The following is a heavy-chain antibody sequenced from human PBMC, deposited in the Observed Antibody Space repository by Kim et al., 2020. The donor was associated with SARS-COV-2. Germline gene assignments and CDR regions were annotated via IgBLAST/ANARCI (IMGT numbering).Heavy chain of an antibody. D-gene: IGHD3-3*01. CDR3: AKGSEYYDFSSDAFDI. J-gene: IGHJ3*02. V-gene: IGHV3-23*01. Sequence: SVKGRFTISRDNSKNTLYLQMNSLRAEDTAVYYCAKGSEYYDFSSDAFDIWGQGTMVTVSS.